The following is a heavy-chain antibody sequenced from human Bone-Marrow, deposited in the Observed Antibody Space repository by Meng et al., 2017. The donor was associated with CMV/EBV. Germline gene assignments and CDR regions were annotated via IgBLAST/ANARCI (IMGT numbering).Heavy chain of an antibody. D-gene: IGHD3-3*01. J-gene: IGHJ3*02. CDR1: GGTFSSYA. CDR3: ARDSLSVRFLEWWSDAFDI. V-gene: IGHV1-69*10. Sequence: SVKVSCKASGGTFSSYAISWVRQAPGQGLEWMGGIIPILGIANYAQKFQGRVTITADKSTSTAYMELSSLRSEDTAVYYCARDSLSVRFLEWWSDAFDIWGQGTRVT. CDR2: IIPILGIA.